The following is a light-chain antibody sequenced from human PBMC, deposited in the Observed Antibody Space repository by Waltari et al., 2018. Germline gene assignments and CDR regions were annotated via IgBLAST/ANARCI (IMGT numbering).Light chain of an antibody. CDR2: GAS. CDR3: QQYHNWPRV. CDR1: QSVITN. V-gene: IGKV3-15*01. Sequence: EIVMTQSPATLSVSPGERATLSCKASQSVITNLAWYQQKPGQPPRLLISGASASATGIPDRFSGSGFGTEFTLAISSLQSEDSAIYYCQQYHNWPRVFGQGTKVEIK. J-gene: IGKJ1*01.